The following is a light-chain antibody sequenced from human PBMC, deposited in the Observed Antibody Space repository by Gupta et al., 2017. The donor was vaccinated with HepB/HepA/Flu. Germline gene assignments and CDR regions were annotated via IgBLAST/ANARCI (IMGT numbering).Light chain of an antibody. V-gene: IGKV2-28*01. CDR3: IPVLQTWT. CDR2: LGS. J-gene: IGKJ1*01. Sequence: DIVMTKSPLSLPLTPVEPASISCRSSQSLLNSNGYYYVDWYLQKPGQPPQLLIYLGSKRASGVPDRFSGSGSGTAFTLQIRGEEAEDVGVYYCIPVLQTWTCGQGTKVEIK. CDR1: QSLLNSNGYYY.